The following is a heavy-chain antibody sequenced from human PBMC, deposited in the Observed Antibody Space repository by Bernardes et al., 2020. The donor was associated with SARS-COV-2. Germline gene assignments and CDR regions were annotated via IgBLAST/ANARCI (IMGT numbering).Heavy chain of an antibody. CDR1: GFTFSSYA. Sequence: VWSLRLSCAASGFTFSSYAMSWVRQAPGKGLEWVSAISGSGGSTYYADSVKGRFTISRDNSKNTLYLQMNSLRAEDTAVYYCAKGGPAGTIFGVVIIEDAFDIWGQGTMVTVSS. V-gene: IGHV3-23*01. J-gene: IGHJ3*02. CDR3: AKGGPAGTIFGVVIIEDAFDI. D-gene: IGHD3-3*01. CDR2: ISGSGGST.